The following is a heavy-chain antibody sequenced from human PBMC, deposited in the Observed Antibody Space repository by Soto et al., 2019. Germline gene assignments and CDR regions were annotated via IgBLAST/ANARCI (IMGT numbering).Heavy chain of an antibody. J-gene: IGHJ1*01. CDR1: GFPFLDYA. CDR3: GKDGVYQFPS. D-gene: IGHD6-13*01. V-gene: IGHV3-23*01. CDR2: ISGSGVTT. Sequence: GVYLILSCASPGFPFLDYAMSWVLQAPGKGLEWVSTISGSGVTTYYADSVKGRFTISRDNFKSTLYLQMNSLRAEDTAVYSCGKDGVYQFPSWGQGNLV.